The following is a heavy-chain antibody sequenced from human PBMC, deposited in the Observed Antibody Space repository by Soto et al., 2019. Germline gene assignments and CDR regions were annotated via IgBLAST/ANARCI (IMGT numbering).Heavy chain of an antibody. D-gene: IGHD3-9*01. CDR1: GHSLATYY. V-gene: IGHV4-4*07. CDR2: VSSNGNT. CDR3: DRAAYEILNRWYAIDV. Sequence: PSETLSLTCIVSGHSLATYYSFWIRQPVGKGLEWIGRVSSNGNTNAKPSLHRRASMSIVTCNTQITLGLRYVSAADTAVSSCDRAAYEILNRWYAIDVWGQGTTVTVSS. J-gene: IGHJ6*02.